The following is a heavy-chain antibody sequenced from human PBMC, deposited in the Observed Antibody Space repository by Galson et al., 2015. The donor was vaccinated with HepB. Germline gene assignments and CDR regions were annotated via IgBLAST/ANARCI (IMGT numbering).Heavy chain of an antibody. Sequence: SLRLSCAASGFTFSNAWMSWVRQAPGKGLEWVGRIKSKTDGGTTDYAAPVKGRFTISRDDSKNTLYLQMNSLKTEDTAVYYCTTAQYYDFWSGYYYYYGMDVWGQGTTVTVSS. V-gene: IGHV3-15*01. CDR2: IKSKTDGGTT. D-gene: IGHD3-3*01. J-gene: IGHJ6*02. CDR3: TTAQYYDFWSGYYYYYGMDV. CDR1: GFTFSNAW.